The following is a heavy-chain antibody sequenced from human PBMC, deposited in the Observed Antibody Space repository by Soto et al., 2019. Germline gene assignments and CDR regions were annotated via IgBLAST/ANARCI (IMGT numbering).Heavy chain of an antibody. Sequence: QVQLVQSGAEVKKPGSSVKVSCRLLEAPSAAIPSAWWGQPPGKGLGWMGGIIPIFGTANYAQRFQGRVTITADESTSTAYMELSSLRSEDTAMYYCAREGYGDYGKPFDYWGQGTLITVSS. V-gene: IGHV1-69*01. CDR2: IIPIFGTA. CDR3: AREGYGDYGKPFDY. J-gene: IGHJ4*02. CDR1: EAPSAAIP. D-gene: IGHD4-17*01.